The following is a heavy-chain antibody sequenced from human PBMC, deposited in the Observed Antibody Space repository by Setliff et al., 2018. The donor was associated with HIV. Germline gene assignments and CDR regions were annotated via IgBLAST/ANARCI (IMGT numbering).Heavy chain of an antibody. CDR2: IHITGNT. CDR3: ARESPDGLDY. D-gene: IGHD2-8*01. Sequence: SETLSLTCSVSGGSINRGNYYWTWIRQSAGKGLEWIGHIHITGNTDYNPSLENRVTISVDTSKSQFSLKVNSVTAADTAMYFCARESPDGLDYWGQGTLVTVSS. CDR1: GGSINRGNYY. J-gene: IGHJ4*02. V-gene: IGHV4-61*09.